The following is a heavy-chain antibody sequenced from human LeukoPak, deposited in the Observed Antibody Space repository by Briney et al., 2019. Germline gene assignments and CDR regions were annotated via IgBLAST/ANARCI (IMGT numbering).Heavy chain of an antibody. CDR2: ISSSGDVT. CDR1: GFTFSSYA. CDR3: AKGGVYSGYAFDP. Sequence: GGSLRLSCAASGFTFSSYAMSWVRQAPGKGLAWVSAISSSGDVTKYADSAKSRFTISRDNSKNTVCLQMNSLRAEDTAVYYCAKGGVYSGYAFDPWGQGTLVTVSS. V-gene: IGHV3-23*01. D-gene: IGHD5-12*01. J-gene: IGHJ5*02.